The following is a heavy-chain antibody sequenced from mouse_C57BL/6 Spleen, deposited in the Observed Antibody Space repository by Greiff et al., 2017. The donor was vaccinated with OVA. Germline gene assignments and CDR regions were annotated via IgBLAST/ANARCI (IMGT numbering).Heavy chain of an antibody. V-gene: IGHV1-75*01. CDR2: IFPGSGST. CDR1: GYTFTDYY. Sequence: QVHVKQSGPELVKPGASVKISCKASGYTFTDYYINWVKQRPGQGLEWIGWIFPGSGSTYYNEKFKGKATLTVDKSSSTAYMLLSSLTSEDSAVYFCARNYGSSPYFDYWGQGTTLTVSS. CDR3: ARNYGSSPYFDY. D-gene: IGHD1-1*01. J-gene: IGHJ2*01.